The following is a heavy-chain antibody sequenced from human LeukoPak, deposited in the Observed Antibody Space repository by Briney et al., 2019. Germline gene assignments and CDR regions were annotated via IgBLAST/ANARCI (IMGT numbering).Heavy chain of an antibody. CDR1: GFTFSSYA. CDR3: ARAVDNWNYVYVPYFDY. CDR2: ISYVGSNK. Sequence: GGSLRLSCAASGFTFSSYAMHWVRQAPGKGLEWVAVISYVGSNKYYADSVKGRFTISRDNSKNTLYLQMNSLRAEDTAVYYCARAVDNWNYVYVPYFDYWGQGTLVTVSS. D-gene: IGHD1-7*01. J-gene: IGHJ4*02. V-gene: IGHV3-30-3*01.